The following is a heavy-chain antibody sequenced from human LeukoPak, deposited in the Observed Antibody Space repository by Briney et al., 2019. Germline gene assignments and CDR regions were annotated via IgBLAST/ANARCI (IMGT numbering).Heavy chain of an antibody. V-gene: IGHV3-23*01. CDR2: VNADGGNT. J-gene: IGHJ4*02. D-gene: IGHD1-14*01. Sequence: GGSLRLSCAASGFTFDNYRMSWVRQAPGKGLEWVSTVNADGGNTYYADSVKGRFTISRDNSKSTLILQMNSLRVEDTALYYCTKRVKYGGTWDHCADWGQGTLVTVS. CDR3: TKRVKYGGTWDHCAD. CDR1: GFTFDNYR.